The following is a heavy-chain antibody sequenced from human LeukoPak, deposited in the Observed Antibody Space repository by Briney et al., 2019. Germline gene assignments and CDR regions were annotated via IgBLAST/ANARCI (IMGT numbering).Heavy chain of an antibody. CDR1: GFTFSTYS. D-gene: IGHD6-19*01. J-gene: IGHJ4*02. Sequence: PGGSLRLSCAAPGFTFSTYSMNWVRQAPGKGLEWVSSITSPVGRMYYADSLKGRITISRDNARSTLYPQMNSLRAEDTAVYYCATDGRSSGWYGFDYWGQGILVTVSS. CDR3: ATDGRSSGWYGFDY. CDR2: ITSPVGRM. V-gene: IGHV3-21*01.